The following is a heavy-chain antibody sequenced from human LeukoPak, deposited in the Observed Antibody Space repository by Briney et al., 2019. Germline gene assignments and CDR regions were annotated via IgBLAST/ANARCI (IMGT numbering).Heavy chain of an antibody. CDR2: ISGSGANT. J-gene: IGHJ6*03. D-gene: IGHD1-1*01. CDR1: GFTFSSYA. V-gene: IGHV3-23*01. CDR3: AKKRTGYYYYMDV. Sequence: SGGSLRLSCAASGFTFSSYAMNWVRQAPGKGLEWVSAISGSGANTYYADSLKGRFTISRDNSKNTLYLQMNSLRAEDTAVYYCAKKRTGYYYYMDVWGKGTTVTISS.